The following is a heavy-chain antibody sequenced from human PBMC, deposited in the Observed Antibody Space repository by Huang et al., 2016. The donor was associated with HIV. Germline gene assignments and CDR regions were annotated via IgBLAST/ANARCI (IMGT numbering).Heavy chain of an antibody. CDR3: ARGSRSNGVSSFDY. CDR1: GFTFSSYA. CDR2: ISYDGSNK. D-gene: IGHD2-8*01. J-gene: IGHJ4*02. Sequence: QVQLVESGGGVVQPGRSLRLSCAASGFTFSSYAMHWVNQAPGKGLEWVAVISYDGSNKYYADSVKGRFTISRDNSKNTLYLQMNSLRAEDTAVYYCARGSRSNGVSSFDYWGQGTLVTVSS. V-gene: IGHV3-30-3*01.